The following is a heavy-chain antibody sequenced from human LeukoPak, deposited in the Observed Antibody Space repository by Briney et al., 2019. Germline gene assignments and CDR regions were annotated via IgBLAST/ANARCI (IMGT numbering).Heavy chain of an antibody. Sequence: SETLSLTCAVYGGSFSGYYWSWIRQPPGKGLEWIGEINHSGSTNYNPSLKSRVTTSVDTSKNQFSLKLSSVTAADTAVYYCARSPSVLRYCSGGSCFSRGPYYFDYWGQGTLVTVSS. CDR3: ARSPSVLRYCSGGSCFSRGPYYFDY. CDR2: INHSGST. D-gene: IGHD2-15*01. V-gene: IGHV4-34*01. CDR1: GGSFSGYY. J-gene: IGHJ4*02.